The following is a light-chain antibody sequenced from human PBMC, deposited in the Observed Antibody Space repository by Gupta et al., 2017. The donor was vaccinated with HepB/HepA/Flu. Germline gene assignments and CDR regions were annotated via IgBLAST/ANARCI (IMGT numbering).Light chain of an antibody. CDR1: QSISTW. J-gene: IGKJ4*01. CDR2: KAS. Sequence: DIQMTQSPSTLSASVGDRVTITCRASQSISTWLAWYQQKPVKAPRLLIYKASTLKSGVPSRLSGSRSGTEFTLTISSMKPDDFATYYCQQYKTYPLTFGGGTMVEIK. CDR3: QQYKTYPLT. V-gene: IGKV1-5*03.